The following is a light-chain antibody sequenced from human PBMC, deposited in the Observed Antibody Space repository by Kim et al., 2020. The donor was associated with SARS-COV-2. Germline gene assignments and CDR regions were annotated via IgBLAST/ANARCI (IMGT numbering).Light chain of an antibody. V-gene: IGKV3-15*01. CDR1: QSVSSN. CDR3: QEYNNWPLLT. J-gene: IGKJ4*01. CDR2: GAS. Sequence: SPGERATPSCRASQSVSSNLAWYQQKPGQAPRLLIYGASTRATGIPARFSGSGFGTEFTLTISSLQSEDFAFYYCQEYNNWPLLTFGGGTKVDIK.